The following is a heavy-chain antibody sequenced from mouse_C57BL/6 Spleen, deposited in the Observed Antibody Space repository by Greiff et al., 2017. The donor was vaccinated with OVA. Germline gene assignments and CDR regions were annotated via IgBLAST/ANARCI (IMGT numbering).Heavy chain of an antibody. J-gene: IGHJ4*01. CDR3: ARGGSNYVNYYAMDY. V-gene: IGHV1-55*01. D-gene: IGHD2-5*01. CDR2: IYPGSGST. Sequence: VKLQQPGAELVKPGASVKMSCKASGYTFTSYWITWVKQRPGQGLEWIGDIYPGSGSTNYNEKFKSKATLTVDTSSSTAYMQLSSLTSEDSAVYYCARGGSNYVNYYAMDYWGQGTSVTVSS. CDR1: GYTFTSYW.